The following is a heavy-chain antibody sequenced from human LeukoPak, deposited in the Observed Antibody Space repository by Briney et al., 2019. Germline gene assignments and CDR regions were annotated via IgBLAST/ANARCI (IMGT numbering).Heavy chain of an antibody. D-gene: IGHD2-21*02. CDR2: TTHSGST. CDR3: ARARGDLSLDY. V-gene: IGHV4-34*01. J-gene: IGHJ4*02. CDR1: IESFSGYY. Sequence: SETLSLTCAVYIESFSGYYWTWIRQPPGKGLEWIGETTHSGSTNYNPSLKSRVTISVGTSKNQFSLKLSSLIAADTAVYYCARARGDLSLDYWGRGTPVTVSS.